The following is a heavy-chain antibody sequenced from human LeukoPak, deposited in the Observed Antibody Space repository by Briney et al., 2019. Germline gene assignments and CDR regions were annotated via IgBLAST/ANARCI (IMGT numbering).Heavy chain of an antibody. Sequence: ASVKVSCKASGYTFTAHDMHWVRQAPGQGLEWMGWINPNYGGTNYAQKFQGRVTMTRDTSISTAYVELSRLRSDDTAVYYCARDKRGRSSSWYYDYWGQGTLVTVSS. CDR1: GYTFTAHD. CDR3: ARDKRGRSSSWYYDY. J-gene: IGHJ4*02. D-gene: IGHD6-13*01. V-gene: IGHV1-2*02. CDR2: INPNYGGT.